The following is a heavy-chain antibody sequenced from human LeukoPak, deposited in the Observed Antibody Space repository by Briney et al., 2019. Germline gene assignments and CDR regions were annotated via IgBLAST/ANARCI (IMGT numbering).Heavy chain of an antibody. V-gene: IGHV4-4*02. CDR1: GGSISSSNW. Sequence: PSETLSLTCDVSGGSISSSNWWNWVRQPPGKGLEWIGEIYHTGNTNYNPSLKSRVTISVDKSKNQFSLDLGSVTAADTAVYFCASIDYYDSSGYYRPFDYWGQGTLVTVSS. CDR2: IYHTGNT. J-gene: IGHJ4*02. D-gene: IGHD3-22*01. CDR3: ASIDYYDSSGYYRPFDY.